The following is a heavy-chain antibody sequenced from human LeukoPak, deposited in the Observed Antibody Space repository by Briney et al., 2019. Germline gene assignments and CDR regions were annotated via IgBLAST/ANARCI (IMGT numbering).Heavy chain of an antibody. V-gene: IGHV3-30-3*01. CDR3: ARAHVVVTATFDY. CDR2: ISYDGSNK. CDR1: GFTFSSYA. D-gene: IGHD2-21*02. Sequence: GRSLILSCAASGFTFSSYAMHWVRQAPGKGLEWVAVISYDGSNKYYADSVKGRFTISRDNSKNTLYLQMNSLRAEDTAVYYCARAHVVVTATFDYWGQGTLVTVSS. J-gene: IGHJ4*02.